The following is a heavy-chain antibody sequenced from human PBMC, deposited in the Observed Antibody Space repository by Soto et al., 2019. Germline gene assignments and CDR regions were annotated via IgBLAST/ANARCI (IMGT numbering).Heavy chain of an antibody. CDR3: ARSVFP. Sequence: PSETLSLTCAVYGGSFSGYYWSWIRQPPGKGLEWIGEINHSGSTYYNPSLKSRVTISVDTSKNQFSLKLSSVTAADTAAYYCARSVFPWGQGTLVTVSS. J-gene: IGHJ5*02. V-gene: IGHV4-34*09. CDR2: INHSGST. CDR1: GGSFSGYY.